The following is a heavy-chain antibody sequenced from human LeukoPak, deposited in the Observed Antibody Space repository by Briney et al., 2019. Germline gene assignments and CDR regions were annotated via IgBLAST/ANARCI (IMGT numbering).Heavy chain of an antibody. J-gene: IGHJ3*02. V-gene: IGHV3-21*01. CDR3: ARPLVSRYVAPDGDI. CDR2: ISRSSSYI. CDR1: AVTFSSYS. D-gene: IGHD2-15*01. Sequence: NPGGSLRLSCAASAVTFSSYSMNWVRQAPGTGLEWVSSISRSSSYIYYADSLKGRFTISRDNAKNSLYLHMNSLRAEDTAVYYCARPLVSRYVAPDGDIRGQGTMVIVSS.